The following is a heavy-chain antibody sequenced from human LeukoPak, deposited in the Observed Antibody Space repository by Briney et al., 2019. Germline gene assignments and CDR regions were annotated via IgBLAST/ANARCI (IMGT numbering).Heavy chain of an antibody. V-gene: IGHV3-30-3*01. CDR3: ARDRRPGSYGHGSDYYYYGMDV. Sequence: GRSLRLSCAASGFTFGSYAMHWVRQAPGKGLEWVAVISYDGSNKYYADSVKGRFTISRDNSKNTLYLQMNSLRAEDTAVYYCARDRRPGSYGHGSDYYYYGMDVWGQGTTVTVSS. J-gene: IGHJ6*02. CDR2: ISYDGSNK. CDR1: GFTFGSYA. D-gene: IGHD2-2*01.